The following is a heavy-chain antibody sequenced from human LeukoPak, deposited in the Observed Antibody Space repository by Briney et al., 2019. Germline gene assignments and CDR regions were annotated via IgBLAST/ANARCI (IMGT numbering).Heavy chain of an antibody. D-gene: IGHD6-19*01. CDR1: GGSISSSSYY. CDR3: ASTLSSGWSFDY. CDR2: IYYSGST. Sequence: SETLSLTCTVSGGSISSSSYYWGWIRQPPGKGLEWIGSIYYSGSTYYNPSLKSRVTISVDTSKNQFSLKLSSVTAADTAVYYRASTLSSGWSFDYWGQGTLVTVTS. J-gene: IGHJ4*02. V-gene: IGHV4-39*01.